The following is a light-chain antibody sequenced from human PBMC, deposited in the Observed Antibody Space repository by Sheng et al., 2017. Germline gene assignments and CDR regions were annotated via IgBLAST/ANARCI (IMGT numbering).Light chain of an antibody. CDR3: CAYAGNSKWV. Sequence: QSALTQPPSASGSPGQSVTISCTGTSSDVGGYNYVSWYQQHPGKAPKLMIYEVNQRPSGVPDRFSGSRSGNTASLTVSGLQAEDEADYHCCAYAGNSKWVFGGGTKLTVL. V-gene: IGLV2-8*01. CDR1: SSDVGGYNY. CDR2: EVN. J-gene: IGLJ3*02.